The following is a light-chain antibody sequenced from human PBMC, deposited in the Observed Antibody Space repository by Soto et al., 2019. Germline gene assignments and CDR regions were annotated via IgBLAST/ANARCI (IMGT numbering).Light chain of an antibody. CDR2: WAS. CDR3: QQYYSSVT. CDR1: QTVFHTSYNKDF. V-gene: IGKV4-1*01. J-gene: IGKJ2*01. Sequence: DIVMTRSPDSLSVSLGERATINCKSSQTVFHTSYNKDFLAWYQQKAGQPPKLLFYWASTRESGVPARFSGGGSGTDFSLTISSLQPEDVAVYYCQQYYSSVTFGQGTKLEIK.